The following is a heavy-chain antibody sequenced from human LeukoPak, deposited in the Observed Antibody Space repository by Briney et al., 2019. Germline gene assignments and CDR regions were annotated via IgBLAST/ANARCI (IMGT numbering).Heavy chain of an antibody. Sequence: ASVKVSCKASGYTFTSYYMHWVRQAPGQGLEWMGMINPSGGSTSYAQKFQGRVTMTRDTSTSTVYMELSSLRSEDTAVYYCARDGGYCSSTSCSYFDYWGQGTLVTVSS. J-gene: IGHJ4*02. CDR1: GYTFTSYY. CDR3: ARDGGYCSSTSCSYFDY. CDR2: INPSGGST. D-gene: IGHD2-2*01. V-gene: IGHV1-46*01.